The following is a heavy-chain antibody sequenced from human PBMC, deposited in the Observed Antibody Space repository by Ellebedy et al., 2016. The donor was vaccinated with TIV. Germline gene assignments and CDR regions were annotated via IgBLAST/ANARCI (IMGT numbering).Heavy chain of an antibody. D-gene: IGHD6-19*01. J-gene: IGHJ3*02. CDR2: INHSGST. V-gene: IGHV4-39*07. Sequence: SETLSLTCTVSGGSMSSSSYYWGWIRQPPGKGLEWIGEINHSGSTNYNPSLKSRVTISVDTSKNQFSLKVISVTAADTAVYYCARDPAVAAPSAFDIWGQGTMVTVSS. CDR3: ARDPAVAAPSAFDI. CDR1: GGSMSSSSYY.